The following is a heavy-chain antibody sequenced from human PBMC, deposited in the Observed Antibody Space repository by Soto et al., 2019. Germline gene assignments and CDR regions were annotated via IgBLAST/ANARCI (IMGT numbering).Heavy chain of an antibody. D-gene: IGHD3-10*01. J-gene: IGHJ4*02. V-gene: IGHV4-59*01. Sequence: QVQLQESGPGLVKPSETLSLTCTVSGGSISNYYNMWIRQPPGKGLEYIGYIYKSGSTNYNPSLKSPVPISVDTSKHQFSLKLTSVPAADTAVYYCATRFYSSEVLFDYWGQGTLVTVSS. CDR1: GGSISNYY. CDR3: ATRFYSSEVLFDY. CDR2: IYKSGST.